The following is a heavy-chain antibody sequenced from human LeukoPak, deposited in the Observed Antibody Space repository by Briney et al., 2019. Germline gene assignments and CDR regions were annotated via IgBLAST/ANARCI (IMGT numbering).Heavy chain of an antibody. J-gene: IGHJ4*02. D-gene: IGHD6-13*01. CDR1: GFTFSSYS. CDR2: ISSSSSYI. V-gene: IGHV3-21*01. CDR3: ARLGGIAAAGTEVCDY. Sequence: GGSLRLSRAASGFTFSSYSMNWVRQAPGKGLEWVSSISSSSSYIYYADSVKGRFTISRDNAKNSLYLQMNSLRAEDTAVYYCARLGGIAAAGTEVCDYWGQGTLVTVSS.